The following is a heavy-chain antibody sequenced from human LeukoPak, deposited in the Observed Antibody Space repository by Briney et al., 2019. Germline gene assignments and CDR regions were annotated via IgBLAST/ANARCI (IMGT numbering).Heavy chain of an antibody. Sequence: SETLSLTCAVYGGSFSGYYWSWIRQPPGKGLEWIGEINHSGSTNYNPSLKSRVTISVDTSKNQFSLKLSSVTAADTAVYYCARTCTEATISPYGMDVWGQGTTVTVSS. CDR2: INHSGST. D-gene: IGHD5-12*01. CDR3: ARTCTEATISPYGMDV. J-gene: IGHJ6*02. V-gene: IGHV4-34*01. CDR1: GGSFSGYY.